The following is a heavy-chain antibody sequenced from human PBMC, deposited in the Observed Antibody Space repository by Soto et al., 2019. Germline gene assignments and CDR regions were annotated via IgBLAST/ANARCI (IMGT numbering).Heavy chain of an antibody. V-gene: IGHV3-7*03. Sequence: PGGSLRLSCVASGFSFSDYWMSWVRQAPGKGPEWVANIKFDGSEKQYVDSVRGRFSISRDNFRNSLFLQMNSLRAGDTAIYYCVKDGGYCSSATCYSPRNHYFGSWGQGTLVTVSS. J-gene: IGHJ4*02. D-gene: IGHD2-2*01. CDR1: GFSFSDYW. CDR2: IKFDGSEK. CDR3: VKDGGYCSSATCYSPRNHYFGS.